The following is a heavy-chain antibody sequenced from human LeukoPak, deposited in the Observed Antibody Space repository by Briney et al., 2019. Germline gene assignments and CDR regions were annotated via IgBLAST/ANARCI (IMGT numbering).Heavy chain of an antibody. CDR2: ISGIGGTT. Sequence: PGGSLRLSCAASGFTFSSYAMSWVRQAPGKGLEWVSAISGIGGTTYYADSVKGRFTISRDNSKNTLYLQMNRLSAGDRAVYYCAKERGIFYYDSSGYYGPFDYWGQGTLVTVSS. V-gene: IGHV3-23*01. CDR3: AKERGIFYYDSSGYYGPFDY. CDR1: GFTFSSYA. D-gene: IGHD3-22*01. J-gene: IGHJ4*02.